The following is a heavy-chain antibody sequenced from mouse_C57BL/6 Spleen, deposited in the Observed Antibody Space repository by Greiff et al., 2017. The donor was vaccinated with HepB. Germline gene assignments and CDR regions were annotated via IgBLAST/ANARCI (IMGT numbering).Heavy chain of an antibody. J-gene: IGHJ3*01. CDR3: VSSTHGGMFAY. V-gene: IGHV10-1*01. CDR2: IRSKSNNYAT. Sequence: EVNVVESGGGLVQPKGSLKLSCAASGFSFNTYAMNWVRQAPGKGLEWVARIRSKSNNYATYYADSVKDRFTISRDDSESMLYLQMNNLKTEDTAMYYCVSSTHGGMFAYWGQGTLVTVSA. CDR1: GFSFNTYA. D-gene: IGHD1-1*01.